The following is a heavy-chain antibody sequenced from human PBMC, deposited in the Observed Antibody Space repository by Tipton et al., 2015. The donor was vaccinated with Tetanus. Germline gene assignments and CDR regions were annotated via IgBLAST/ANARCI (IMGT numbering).Heavy chain of an antibody. CDR2: INTYNGNT. Sequence: QLVQSGPEVKKPGASVRVSCKASGYTFTTYGISWVRQAPGQGLEWMGWINTYNGNTNYAQKLQGRVTMTTDTSTSTAYMELRSLRSDDTAVYYCARTYFWSGYWEFDYWGQGTLVTVSS. CDR3: ARTYFWSGYWEFDY. J-gene: IGHJ4*02. CDR1: GYTFTTYG. D-gene: IGHD3-3*01. V-gene: IGHV1-18*01.